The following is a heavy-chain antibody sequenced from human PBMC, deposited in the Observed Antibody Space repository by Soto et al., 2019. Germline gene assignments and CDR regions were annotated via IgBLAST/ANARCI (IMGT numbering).Heavy chain of an antibody. J-gene: IGHJ4*02. V-gene: IGHV3-7*04. CDR2: IKQDGSAK. CDR3: AKGAGWLNDY. CDR1: GLPFNNSW. D-gene: IGHD5-12*01. Sequence: GGSMRLSCAASGLPFNNSWMSWVRQAPGKGLEWVANIKQDGSAKYYVDFVKGRFTISRDNAKNSLYLQMNSLRAEDTAVYYCAKGAGWLNDYWGQGTLVTVSS.